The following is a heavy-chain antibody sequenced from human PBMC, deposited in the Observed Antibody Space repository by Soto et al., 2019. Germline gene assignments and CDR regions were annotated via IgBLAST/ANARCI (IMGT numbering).Heavy chain of an antibody. Sequence: PSETLSLTCAVYCGSFSGFYWSWIRQPPGKGLEWIGEINHSGSTNYNPSLKSRVTISVDTSKNQFSLKLSSVTAADTAVYYCARGVRSYYDFWSGYKQQYYYYYGMDVWGRGTTVTVSS. CDR1: CGSFSGFY. D-gene: IGHD3-3*01. V-gene: IGHV4-34*01. CDR2: INHSGST. CDR3: ARGVRSYYDFWSGYKQQYYYYYGMDV. J-gene: IGHJ6*02.